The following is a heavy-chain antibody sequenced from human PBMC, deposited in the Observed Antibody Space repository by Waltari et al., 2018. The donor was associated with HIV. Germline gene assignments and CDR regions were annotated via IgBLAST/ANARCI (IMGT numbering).Heavy chain of an antibody. J-gene: IGHJ6*02. Sequence: QLQLQESGPGLVKPSETLSLTCTVSCGSISSSSYYWGWIRQPPGKGLEWIGSIYYSGSTYYNPSLKSRVTISVDTSKNQFSLKLSSVTAADTAVYYCASAAGRTYYYYGMDVWGQGTTVTVSS. D-gene: IGHD6-13*01. CDR3: ASAAGRTYYYYGMDV. CDR1: CGSISSSSYY. CDR2: IYYSGST. V-gene: IGHV4-39*01.